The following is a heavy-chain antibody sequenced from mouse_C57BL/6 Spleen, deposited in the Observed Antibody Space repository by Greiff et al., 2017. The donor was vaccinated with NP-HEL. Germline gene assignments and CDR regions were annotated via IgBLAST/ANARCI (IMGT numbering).Heavy chain of an antibody. J-gene: IGHJ4*01. V-gene: IGHV5-17*01. CDR1: GFTFSDYG. D-gene: IGHD1-1*01. CDR2: ISSGSSTI. Sequence: EVQLVESGGGLVKPGGSLKLSCAASGFTFSDYGMHWVRQAPEKGLEWVAYISSGSSTIYYADTVKGRFTISRDNAKNTLFLPMTSLRSEDTAMYYCARLRYPYAMDYWGQGTSVTVSS. CDR3: ARLRYPYAMDY.